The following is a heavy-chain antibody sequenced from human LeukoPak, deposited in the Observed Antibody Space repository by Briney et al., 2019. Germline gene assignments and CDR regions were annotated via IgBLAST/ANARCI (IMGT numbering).Heavy chain of an antibody. V-gene: IGHV1-2*06. CDR3: AREAPGVYCSGGSCYSGSEYFQH. CDR2: INPNSGGT. Sequence: GASVKVSCKASGYTFTGYYMHWVRQAPGQGLEWMGRINPNSGGTNYAQKFQGRVTVTRDTSISTAYMELSRLRSDDTAVYYCAREAPGVYCSGGSCYSGSEYFQHWGQGTLVTVSS. D-gene: IGHD2-15*01. J-gene: IGHJ1*01. CDR1: GYTFTGYY.